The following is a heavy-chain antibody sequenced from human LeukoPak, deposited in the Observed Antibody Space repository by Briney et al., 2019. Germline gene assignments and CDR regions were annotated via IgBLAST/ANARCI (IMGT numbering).Heavy chain of an antibody. D-gene: IGHD3-10*01. Sequence: SETLSLTCAVSSGSISSSNWWSWVRQPPGKGLEWIGEIYHSGSTHYNPSLKSRVTISVDTSKNQFSLKLSSVTAADTVVYYCARDDYYGSGSYFTRWYFDLWGRGTLVTVSS. CDR2: IYHSGST. V-gene: IGHV4-4*02. CDR3: ARDDYYGSGSYFTRWYFDL. J-gene: IGHJ2*01. CDR1: SGSISSSNW.